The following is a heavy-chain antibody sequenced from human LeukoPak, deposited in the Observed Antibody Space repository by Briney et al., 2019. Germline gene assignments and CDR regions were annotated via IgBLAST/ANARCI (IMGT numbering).Heavy chain of an antibody. Sequence: GASVKVSCKASGYTFTGYYMHWVRQAPGQGLEWVGWINPHSGGTNYAQKFQGRVTVTRDTSTSTVHMELSGLRSEDTAVYYCARDQEGFDYWGQGTLVTVSS. CDR1: GYTFTGYY. CDR2: INPHSGGT. V-gene: IGHV1-2*02. CDR3: ARDQEGFDY. J-gene: IGHJ4*02.